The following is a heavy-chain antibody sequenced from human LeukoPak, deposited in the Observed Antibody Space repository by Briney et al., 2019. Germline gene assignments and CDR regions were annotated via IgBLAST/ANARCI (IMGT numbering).Heavy chain of an antibody. CDR3: ARGGIAAAKNFDY. CDR2: MNPNSGNT. Sequence: ASVKVSCKASEYTFASYDINWVRQAPGQGLEWMGWMNPNSGNTGYAQKFQGRVTMTRNTSINTAYMELSSLRSEDTAVYYCARGGIAAAKNFDYWGQGTLVTVSS. CDR1: EYTFASYD. J-gene: IGHJ4*02. D-gene: IGHD6-13*01. V-gene: IGHV1-8*01.